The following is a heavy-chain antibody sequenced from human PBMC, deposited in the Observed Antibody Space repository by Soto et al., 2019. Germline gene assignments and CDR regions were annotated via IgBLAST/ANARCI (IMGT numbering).Heavy chain of an antibody. D-gene: IGHD3-10*01. CDR3: ARDGYDGSGSPYPAY. CDR2: VYYLGST. V-gene: IGHV4-59*01. J-gene: IGHJ4*02. CDR1: GGSMSEYF. Sequence: SETLSLTCTVSGGSMSEYFWSWIRQSPGKGLEWIGYVYYLGSTDYNPSLKSRVTISVDTSKRQFSLKLSSVTVADTAVCYCARDGYDGSGSPYPAYWGQGAQVTVSS.